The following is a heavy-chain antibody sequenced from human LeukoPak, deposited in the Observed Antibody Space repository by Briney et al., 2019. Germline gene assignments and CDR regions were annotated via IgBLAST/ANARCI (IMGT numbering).Heavy chain of an antibody. J-gene: IGHJ3*01. V-gene: IGHV1-2*02. D-gene: IGHD4-17*01. CDR2: ITPKRDVK. CDR3: SRERNYGDYGNAFDV. CDR1: GYTFTDYY. Sequence: ASVKLSCKASGYTFTDYYIHWMRQAPGQGLECMRWITPKRDVKTYAQKLQHRDTMTRDTSITTPYMELTRLRSGDTTIYSCSRERNYGDYGNAFDVWGQGTKVTVSS.